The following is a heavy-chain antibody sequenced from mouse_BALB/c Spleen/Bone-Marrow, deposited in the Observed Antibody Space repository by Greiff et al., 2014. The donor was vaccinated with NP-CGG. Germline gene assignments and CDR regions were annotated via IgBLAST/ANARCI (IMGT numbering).Heavy chain of an antibody. CDR1: GYAFSSYW. CDR3: ARGVPMDY. CDR2: IYPGDGDT. Sequence: VMLVESGAELVRPGSSVKISCKASGYAFSSYWMNWVKQRPGQGLEWIGQIYPGDGDTNYNGKFKGKATLTADKSSSTAYVQLSSLTSEDSAVYFCARGVPMDYWGQGTSVTVSS. J-gene: IGHJ4*01. V-gene: IGHV1-80*01.